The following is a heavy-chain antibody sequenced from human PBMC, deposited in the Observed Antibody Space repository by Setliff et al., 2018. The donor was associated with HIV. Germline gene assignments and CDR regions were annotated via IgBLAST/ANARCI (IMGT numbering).Heavy chain of an antibody. CDR1: GGSLSGYH. CDR2: INHSGST. D-gene: IGHD3-3*01. J-gene: IGHJ6*03. CDR3: ARARFWSGYYTGDNYYCMDV. Sequence: SETLSLTCAVYGGSLSGYHWSWIRQSPEKGLEWIGEINHSGSTNYNPSLKSRVTISLDTSKNQFSLKLSSVTAADTAVYYCARARFWSGYYTGDNYYCMDVWGKGTTVTVSS. V-gene: IGHV4-34*01.